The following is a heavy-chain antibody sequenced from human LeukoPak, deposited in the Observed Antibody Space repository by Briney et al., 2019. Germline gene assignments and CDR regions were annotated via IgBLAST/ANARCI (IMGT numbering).Heavy chain of an antibody. D-gene: IGHD2-15*01. CDR1: GFIFSSYG. V-gene: IGHV3-30*02. Sequence: GGSLRLXCAASGFIFSSYGMHWDRQAPGKGLEWVAFIRYDGSDKYYADSVKGRFTISRDNSKYTLYLQMNSLRVEDTAVYYCAKVVDNLDYWGQGTLVTVSS. CDR3: AKVVDNLDY. CDR2: IRYDGSDK. J-gene: IGHJ4*02.